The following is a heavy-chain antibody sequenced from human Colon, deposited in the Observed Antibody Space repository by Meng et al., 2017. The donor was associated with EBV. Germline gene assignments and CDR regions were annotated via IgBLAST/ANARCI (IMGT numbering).Heavy chain of an antibody. D-gene: IGHD5-24*01. CDR2: MYHSGTT. J-gene: IGHJ4*02. Sequence: QVQLQESGPGLVKPSGTLSLTCVVSGGSISSSYWWTWVRQSPGKGLEWIGEMYHSGTTNYNPSLKGRVTISMGKSNNQLSLKLNSVTAADTAVYYCATQESRDGHNPYWGQGTLVTVSS. V-gene: IGHV4-4*02. CDR1: GGSISSSYW. CDR3: ATQESRDGHNPY.